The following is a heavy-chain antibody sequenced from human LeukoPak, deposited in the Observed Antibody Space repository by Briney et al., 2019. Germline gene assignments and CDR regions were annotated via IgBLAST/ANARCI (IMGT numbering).Heavy chain of an antibody. D-gene: IGHD6-13*01. V-gene: IGHV4-59*12. CDR1: GGTISSYY. Sequence: PSETLSLICAVSGGTISSYYWNWIRQPPGKGLEWIGYIHDSGSTKYNPSLKSRVSISVDTSKNQFSLTMSSVTAADTAIYYCAREEDSSSWLDFDSWGRGTLVTISS. J-gene: IGHJ4*02. CDR2: IHDSGST. CDR3: AREEDSSSWLDFDS.